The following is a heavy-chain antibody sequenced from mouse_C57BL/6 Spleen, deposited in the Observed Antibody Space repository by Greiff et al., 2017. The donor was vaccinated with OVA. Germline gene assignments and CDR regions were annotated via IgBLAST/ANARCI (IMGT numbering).Heavy chain of an antibody. CDR3: ARGIYYGNYEYFDV. Sequence: EVKLVESEGGLVQPGRSMKLSCTASGFTFSDYYMAWVRQVPEKGLEWVANINYDGSSTYYLDSLKSRFIISRDNAKNILYLQMSSLKSEDTATYYCARGIYYGNYEYFDVWGTGTTVTVSS. CDR2: INYDGSST. V-gene: IGHV5-16*01. J-gene: IGHJ1*03. CDR1: GFTFSDYY. D-gene: IGHD2-1*01.